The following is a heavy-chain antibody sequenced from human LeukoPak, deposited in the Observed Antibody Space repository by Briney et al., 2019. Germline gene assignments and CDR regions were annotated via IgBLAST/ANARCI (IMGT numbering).Heavy chain of an antibody. J-gene: IGHJ4*02. CDR1: GFTFSDHY. D-gene: IGHD5-24*01. CDR2: TRNKANSYTT. Sequence: GGSLRLSCAASGFTFSDHYMDWVRQAPGKGLEWVGRTRNKANSYTTEYAASVKGRFTISRDDSKNSLYLQMNSLKTEDTAVYYCARENKWLHRGIDYWGQGTLVTVSS. V-gene: IGHV3-72*01. CDR3: ARENKWLHRGIDY.